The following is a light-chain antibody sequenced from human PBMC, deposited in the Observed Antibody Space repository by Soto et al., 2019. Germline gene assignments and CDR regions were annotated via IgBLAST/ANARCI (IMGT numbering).Light chain of an antibody. J-gene: IGKJ4*01. V-gene: IGKV3-11*01. CDR2: DVS. CDR1: QSVNNY. Sequence: EIVLTQSPATLSLSPGERATLSCRASQSVNNYLAWYQQRPGQAPRLLFYDVSNRATGIPARFSGSGSGTDFTIPISSLEPEDSAVYFCQQRRHWPWLTFGGGTRVEIK. CDR3: QQRRHWPWLT.